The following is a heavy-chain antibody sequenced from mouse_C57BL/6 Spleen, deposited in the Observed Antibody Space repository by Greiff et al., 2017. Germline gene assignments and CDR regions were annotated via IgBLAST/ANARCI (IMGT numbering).Heavy chain of an antibody. V-gene: IGHV1-55*01. CDR3: ARCRGDDYDLYYAMDY. D-gene: IGHD2-4*01. Sequence: VQLQQPGAELVKPGASVKMSCKASGYTFTSYWITWVKQRPGQGLEWIGDIYPGSGSTNYNEKFKSKATLTVDTSSSTAYMRLSRLTSEDSAVYYCARCRGDDYDLYYAMDYWGQGTSVTVSS. J-gene: IGHJ4*01. CDR2: IYPGSGST. CDR1: GYTFTSYW.